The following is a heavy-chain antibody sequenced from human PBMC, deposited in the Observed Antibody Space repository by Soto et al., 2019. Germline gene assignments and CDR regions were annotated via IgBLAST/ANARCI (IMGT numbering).Heavy chain of an antibody. Sequence: PGGSLRLSCAASGFTFNTYAMSWVRQAPGKGLEWVAVIWYDGSNKYYADSVKGRFTISRDNSKNTLYLQMNSLRAEDTAVYYCAREHFSGSYYDYWGQGTLVTVSS. CDR3: AREHFSGSYYDY. CDR2: IWYDGSNK. D-gene: IGHD1-26*01. CDR1: GFTFNTYA. V-gene: IGHV3-33*08. J-gene: IGHJ4*02.